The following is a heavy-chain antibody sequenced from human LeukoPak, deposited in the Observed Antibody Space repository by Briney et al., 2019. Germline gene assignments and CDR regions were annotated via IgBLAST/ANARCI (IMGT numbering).Heavy chain of an antibody. CDR1: GFTFSNAW. Sequence: GGSLRLSCAASGFTFSNAWMSWVRQAPGKGLEWVGRIKSKTDGGTTDYAAPVKGRFTISRDNSKNTLYLQMNSLRAEDTASYYCAKELLPGMAAAGTPLDYWGQGTLVTVSS. J-gene: IGHJ4*02. D-gene: IGHD6-13*01. V-gene: IGHV3-15*01. CDR2: IKSKTDGGTT. CDR3: AKELLPGMAAAGTPLDY.